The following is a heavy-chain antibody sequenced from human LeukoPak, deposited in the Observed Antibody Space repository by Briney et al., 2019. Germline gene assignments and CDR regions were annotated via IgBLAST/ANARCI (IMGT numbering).Heavy chain of an antibody. CDR3: ARGSPPRRNYDSRGYYSYYFDY. CDR1: GYTFTSYG. Sequence: ASVKVSCTASGYTFTSYGISWVRQAPGQGLEWMGWITPYNGNTNYAQTLQGRVTMTTDTSTSTAYMELRSLRSDDTAVYYCARGSPPRRNYDSRGYYSYYFDYWGQGTLVTVSS. J-gene: IGHJ4*02. V-gene: IGHV1-18*01. D-gene: IGHD3-22*01. CDR2: ITPYNGNT.